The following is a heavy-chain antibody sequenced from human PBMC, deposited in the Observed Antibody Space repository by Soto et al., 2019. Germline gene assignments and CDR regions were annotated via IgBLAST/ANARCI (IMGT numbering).Heavy chain of an antibody. Sequence: QVQLVESGGGLVKPGGSLRLSCAASGFTFSDYYMSWIRKAPGKGLEWVSYISSSGSTIYYADSVKGRFTISRDNTKNSLYLQMNSLRAEDTAVYYCARDKTPGYSSSWSPGNFDYGGQGTLVTVSS. CDR1: GFTFSDYY. CDR3: ARDKTPGYSSSWSPGNFDY. V-gene: IGHV3-11*01. CDR2: ISSSGSTI. D-gene: IGHD6-13*01. J-gene: IGHJ4*02.